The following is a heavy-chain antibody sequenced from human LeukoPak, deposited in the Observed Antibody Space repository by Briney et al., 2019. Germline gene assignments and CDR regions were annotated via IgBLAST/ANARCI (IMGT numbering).Heavy chain of an antibody. CDR3: AKDTERITMIGPVPDAFAI. CDR2: ISGSGGST. J-gene: IGHJ3*02. Sequence: GGSLRLSCAASGFTFSSYAMSWVRQAPGKGLEWVSAISGSGGSTYYADSVKGRFTISRDNSKNTLYLQMNSLRAEDTAVYYCAKDTERITMIGPVPDAFAIWVQGTMVTVSS. V-gene: IGHV3-23*01. CDR1: GFTFSSYA. D-gene: IGHD3-22*01.